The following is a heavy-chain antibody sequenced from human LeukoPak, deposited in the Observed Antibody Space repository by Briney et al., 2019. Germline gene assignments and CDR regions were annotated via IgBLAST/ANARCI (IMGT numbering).Heavy chain of an antibody. D-gene: IGHD6-19*01. Sequence: SETLSLTCAVYGGSFSGYYWSWIRQPPGKGLEWIGEINHSGSTNYNPSLKSRVTISVDTSKNQFSLKLSSVTAADTAVYYCAKVDALRLAVAAVWDFDYWGQGTLVTVSS. CDR1: GGSFSGYY. J-gene: IGHJ4*02. CDR2: INHSGST. CDR3: AKVDALRLAVAAVWDFDY. V-gene: IGHV4-34*01.